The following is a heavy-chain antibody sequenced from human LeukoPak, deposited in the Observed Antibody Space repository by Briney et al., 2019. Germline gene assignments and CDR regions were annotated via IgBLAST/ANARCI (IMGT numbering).Heavy chain of an antibody. V-gene: IGHV4-59*01. CDR1: GGSISGYY. D-gene: IGHD2-15*01. CDR3: ARDVLPQDY. CDR2: IHYIGST. J-gene: IGHJ4*02. Sequence: PSETLSLTCTVSGGSISGYYWSWIRQPPGKGPEWIGYIHYIGSTNYNPSLKSRVTISVDTSKNQFSLKVSSVTAADTAVYYCARDVLPQDYWGQGTLVTASS.